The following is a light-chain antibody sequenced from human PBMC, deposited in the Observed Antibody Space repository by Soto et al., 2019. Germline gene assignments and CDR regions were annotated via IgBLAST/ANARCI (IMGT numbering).Light chain of an antibody. CDR2: DAS. V-gene: IGKV3-15*01. J-gene: IGKJ4*01. CDR1: QSVSRN. Sequence: IMMTQSPATLSLSPGARAPLSCRASQSVSRNLAWYPQNPGQAPRLLIYDASTRATGAPARFTGSGSGTEFTLTISSLQSEDLAVYYCQHYNNWPLTFGGGTKVDI. CDR3: QHYNNWPLT.